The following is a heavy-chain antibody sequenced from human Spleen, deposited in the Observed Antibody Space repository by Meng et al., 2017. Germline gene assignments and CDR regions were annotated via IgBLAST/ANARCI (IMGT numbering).Heavy chain of an antibody. CDR2: MYYSGST. V-gene: IGHV4-31*03. J-gene: IGHJ5*02. CDR3: AANRDGFDP. CDR1: GGSISSGGYY. Sequence: QWPGPGTVNPSQTRSLTCTVSGGSISSGGYYVCLIRQHPGKGLEWIGHMYYSGSTYYNPSLKSRVTISVDTSQNQFSLKLSSVTAADTAVYYCAANRDGFDPWGQGTLVTVSS.